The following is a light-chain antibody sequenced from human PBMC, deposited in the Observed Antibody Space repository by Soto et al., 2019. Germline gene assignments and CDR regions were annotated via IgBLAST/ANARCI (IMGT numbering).Light chain of an antibody. CDR2: DVT. CDR1: SNDVGAYHY. J-gene: IGLJ1*01. V-gene: IGLV2-11*01. CDR3: CSYADNYFYV. Sequence: QSVLARPHSVSGSPGQSVTISCTGTSNDVGAYHYVSWYQHHPGKAPKLIIYDVTQRPSGIPDRFSGSKSGNTASLTISGLQADDEADYHCCSYADNYFYVFGTGTKVTVL.